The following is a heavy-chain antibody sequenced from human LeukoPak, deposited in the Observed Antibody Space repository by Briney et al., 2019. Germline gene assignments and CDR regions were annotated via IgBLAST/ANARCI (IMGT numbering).Heavy chain of an antibody. CDR2: IKDDGSET. Sequence: TGGSLRLSCAASGFTFSTYWMSWVRQAPGKGLEWVANIKDDGSETYYVDSVKGRFTISRDNTKNSLYLQMNSLRAEDSAIYYWASELKRLWPDYLDYWGQGTLVTVSS. V-gene: IGHV3-7*01. J-gene: IGHJ4*02. CDR1: GFTFSTYW. D-gene: IGHD2/OR15-2a*01. CDR3: ASELKRLWPDYLDY.